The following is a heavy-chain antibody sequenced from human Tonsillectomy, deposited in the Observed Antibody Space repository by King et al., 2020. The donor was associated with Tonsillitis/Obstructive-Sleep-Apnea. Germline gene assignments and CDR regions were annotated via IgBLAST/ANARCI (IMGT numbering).Heavy chain of an antibody. CDR1: GYTLTNYA. J-gene: IGHJ4*02. D-gene: IGHD3-10*01. CDR2: INTNTGNP. Sequence: VQLVQSGSELKKPGASVKVSCKASGYTLTNYAMNWVRQAPGQGLEWMGWINTNTGNPTSAQGFTGRVVFSLATPVSTAYLQISSLKAEDTAVYYCAREADYYGSGSPDFDYWGQGTLVTVSS. CDR3: AREADYYGSGSPDFDY. V-gene: IGHV7-4-1*02.